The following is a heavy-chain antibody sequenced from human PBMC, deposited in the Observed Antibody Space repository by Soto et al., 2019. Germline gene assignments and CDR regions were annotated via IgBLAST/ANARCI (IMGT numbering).Heavy chain of an antibody. D-gene: IGHD3-3*01. V-gene: IGHV1-69*13. CDR2: IIPIFGTA. CDR1: GGTFSSYA. J-gene: IGHJ4*02. Sequence: SVKVSCKASGGTFSSYAISWVRQAPGQGLEWMGGIIPIFGTANYAQKFQGRVTITADESTSTAYMELSSLRSEDTAVYYCARSQYYDFWSGYCFDYWGQGTLVTVSS. CDR3: ARSQYYDFWSGYCFDY.